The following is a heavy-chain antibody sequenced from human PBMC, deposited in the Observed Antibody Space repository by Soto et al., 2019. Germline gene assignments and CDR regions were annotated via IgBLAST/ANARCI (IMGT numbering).Heavy chain of an antibody. Sequence: QVQLVESGGGVVQPGRSLRLSCAASGFTFSSYGMHWVRQAPGKGLEWVAVISYDGSNKYYADSVKGRFTISRDNSKNTLYLQMNSLRAEDTAVYYCAKEFGVQWLACYWGQGTLVTVSS. CDR3: AKEFGVQWLACY. J-gene: IGHJ4*02. V-gene: IGHV3-30*18. CDR2: ISYDGSNK. D-gene: IGHD6-19*01. CDR1: GFTFSSYG.